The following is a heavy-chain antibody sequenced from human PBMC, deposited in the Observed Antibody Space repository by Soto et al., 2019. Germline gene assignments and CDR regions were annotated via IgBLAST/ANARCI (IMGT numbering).Heavy chain of an antibody. J-gene: IGHJ6*02. CDR3: ANWRIAVAAQYYYYGMDV. V-gene: IGHV3-23*01. CDR1: GFTFSSYA. CDR2: ISGSGGST. Sequence: GGSLILSCAASGFTFSSYAMSWVRQAPGKGLEWVSAISGSGGSTYYADSVKGRFTISRDNSKNTLYLQMNSLRAEDTAVYYCANWRIAVAAQYYYYGMDVWGQGTTVTVSS. D-gene: IGHD6-19*01.